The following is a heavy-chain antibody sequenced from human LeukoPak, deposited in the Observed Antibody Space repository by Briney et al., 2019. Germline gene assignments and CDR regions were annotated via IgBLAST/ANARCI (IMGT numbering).Heavy chain of an antibody. J-gene: IGHJ5*02. CDR3: AKGYSSGYGA. D-gene: IGHD6-19*01. CDR1: GFTFSSYA. Sequence: PGGSLRLSCAASGFTFSSYALSWVRQTPGKGLEWVSTISGSGDSTYYADAVRGRFTISRDNSRNTLQLQMNSLRAEDTAVYYCAKGYSSGYGAWGQGTLVTVSS. V-gene: IGHV3-23*01. CDR2: ISGSGDST.